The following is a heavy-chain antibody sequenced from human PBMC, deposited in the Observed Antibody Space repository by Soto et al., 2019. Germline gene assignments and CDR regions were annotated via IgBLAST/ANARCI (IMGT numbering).Heavy chain of an antibody. Sequence: ASVKVSCKASGYSFTGYYLHWVRQAPGQGLEWMGWINANSGGTNYAQKFQGWVTMTRDTSISTAYMELSTLKSDDTAVYYCARPRFPSYGANSGGFHYWGQGTLVTVSS. J-gene: IGHJ4*02. D-gene: IGHD4-17*01. CDR2: INANSGGT. CDR1: GYSFTGYY. V-gene: IGHV1-2*04. CDR3: ARPRFPSYGANSGGFHY.